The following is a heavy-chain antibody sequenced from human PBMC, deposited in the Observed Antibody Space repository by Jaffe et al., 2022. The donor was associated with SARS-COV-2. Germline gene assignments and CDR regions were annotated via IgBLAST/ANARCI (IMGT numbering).Heavy chain of an antibody. J-gene: IGHJ6*02. D-gene: IGHD5-18*01. CDR1: GFTFDDYA. V-gene: IGHV3-9*01. Sequence: EVQLVESGGGLVQPGRSLRLSCAASGFTFDDYAMHWVRQAPGKGLEWVSGISWNSGSIGYADSVKGRFTISRDNAKNSLYLQMNSLRAEDTALYYCAKVDTAMGPYYYYGMDVWGQGTTVTVSS. CDR2: ISWNSGSI. CDR3: AKVDTAMGPYYYYGMDV.